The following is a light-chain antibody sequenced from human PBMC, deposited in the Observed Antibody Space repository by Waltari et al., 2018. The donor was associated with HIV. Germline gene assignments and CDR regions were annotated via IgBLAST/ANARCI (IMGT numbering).Light chain of an antibody. J-gene: IGLJ2*01. CDR3: QVWDSSTTKV. Sequence: SCELTQSLSVSVALGQTARITCGAKNCGSKSVHWYQQRPGQAPLLVSYRDSNRPCGIPERVSGSNSGNTATLTISRAQAGDEADYYCQVWDSSTTKVFGGGTKLTVL. V-gene: IGLV3-9*01. CDR1: NCGSKS. CDR2: RDS.